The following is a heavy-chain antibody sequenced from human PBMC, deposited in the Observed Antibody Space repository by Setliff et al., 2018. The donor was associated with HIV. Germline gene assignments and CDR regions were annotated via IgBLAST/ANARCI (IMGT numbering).Heavy chain of an antibody. CDR2: INPNMGDT. V-gene: IGHV1-2*06. CDR3: ARQDIPTGYYLFDY. Sequence: GASVKVSCKASGYKFTGHHIQWMRQAPGQGLEWMGRINPNMGDTQYAQKFQGRIIMIRDTSINTVYMELSSLTSDDTALYYCARQDIPTGYYLFDYWGQGTQVTVS. D-gene: IGHD3-9*01. CDR1: GYKFTGHH. J-gene: IGHJ4*02.